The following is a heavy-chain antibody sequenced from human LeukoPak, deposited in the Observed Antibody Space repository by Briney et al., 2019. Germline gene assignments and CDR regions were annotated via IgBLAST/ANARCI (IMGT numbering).Heavy chain of an antibody. D-gene: IGHD3-22*01. Sequence: SVKVSCKASGGTFSSYAISWVRQAPGQGLEWMGRIIPILGIANYAQKFQGRVTITADKSTSTAYMELSSLRSEDTAVYYCARYYYDSSGYYYFDYWGQGTLVTVSS. CDR3: ARYYYDSSGYYYFDY. V-gene: IGHV1-69*04. CDR2: IIPILGIA. J-gene: IGHJ4*02. CDR1: GGTFSSYA.